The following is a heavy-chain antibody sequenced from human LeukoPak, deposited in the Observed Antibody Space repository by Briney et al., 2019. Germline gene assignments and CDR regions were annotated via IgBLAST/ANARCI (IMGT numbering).Heavy chain of an antibody. D-gene: IGHD6-13*01. Sequence: GGSLRLSCAASGFTFSSYGMHWVRQAPGKGLEWVAFIRYDGSNKYYADSVKGRFTISRDNSKNTLYLQMNSPRAEDTAVYYCAKDPARIAAAGTFDYWGQGTLVTVSS. CDR3: AKDPARIAAAGTFDY. V-gene: IGHV3-30*02. CDR1: GFTFSSYG. CDR2: IRYDGSNK. J-gene: IGHJ4*02.